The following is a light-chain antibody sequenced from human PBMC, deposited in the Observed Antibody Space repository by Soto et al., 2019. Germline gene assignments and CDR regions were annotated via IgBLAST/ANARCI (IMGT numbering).Light chain of an antibody. CDR1: SSDVGGYNY. J-gene: IGLJ1*01. CDR2: DVS. V-gene: IGLV2-14*01. Sequence: QFALTQPASVSGSPGQSITISCTGTSSDVGGYNYVSWYQQHPGKAPKLMIYDVSNWPSGVSNRFSGSKSGNTASLTISGLQAEDEADYYCSSYTDSSPFVFGTGTKVTVL. CDR3: SSYTDSSPFV.